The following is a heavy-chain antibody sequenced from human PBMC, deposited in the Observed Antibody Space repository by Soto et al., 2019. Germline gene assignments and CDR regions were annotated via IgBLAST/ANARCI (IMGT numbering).Heavy chain of an antibody. Sequence: PSETLSLTCTVSGGPIRGDYWSWIRQTPGKGLEWIGYVYDSGRTSYNPSLQSRVTLSVDTSKNRFSLKLSSVTAADTAVYYCATIRYSNSCYQVEYWGQGTLVTVSS. CDR2: VYDSGRT. D-gene: IGHD6-13*01. CDR3: ATIRYSNSCYQVEY. J-gene: IGHJ4*02. CDR1: GGPIRGDY. V-gene: IGHV4-59*01.